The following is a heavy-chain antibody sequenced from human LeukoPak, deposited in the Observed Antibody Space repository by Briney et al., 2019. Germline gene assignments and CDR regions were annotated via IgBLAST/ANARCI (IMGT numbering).Heavy chain of an antibody. J-gene: IGHJ5*02. Sequence: PSQTLSLTCTVSGGSISSYYWSWIRQPPGKGLEWIGYIYYSGSTNYNPSLKSRVTISVDTSKNQFSLKLSSVTAADTAVYYCARHTDYSGSYYLSWFDPWGQGTLVTVSS. V-gene: IGHV4-59*08. CDR3: ARHTDYSGSYYLSWFDP. D-gene: IGHD1-26*01. CDR1: GGSISSYY. CDR2: IYYSGST.